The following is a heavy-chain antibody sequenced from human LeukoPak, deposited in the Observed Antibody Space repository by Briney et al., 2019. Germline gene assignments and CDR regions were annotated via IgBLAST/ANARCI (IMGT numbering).Heavy chain of an antibody. CDR2: IKEEGSEK. Sequence: PGGSLRLSCAAFGFTFSTHWMRWVRQAPGKGLEWVASIKEEGSEKSYVDSVKGRFTISRDNAKNSVYLQMNSLRAEDTAVYYCARESGYSYGTGYWGQGTLSPSPQ. CDR1: GFTFSTHW. J-gene: IGHJ4*02. V-gene: IGHV3-7*01. D-gene: IGHD5-18*01. CDR3: ARESGYSYGTGY.